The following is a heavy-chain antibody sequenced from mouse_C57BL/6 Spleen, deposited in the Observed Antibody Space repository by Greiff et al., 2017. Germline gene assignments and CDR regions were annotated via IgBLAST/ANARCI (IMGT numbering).Heavy chain of an antibody. V-gene: IGHV1-82*01. CDR1: GYAFSSSW. D-gene: IGHD6-1*01. Sequence: VQLQQSGPELVKPGASVKISCKASGYAFSSSWMNWVKQRPGKGLEWIGRIYPGDGDTNYNGKFKGKATLTADKSSSTAYMQLSSLTSEDSAVYFCARTPAQPYYFDYWGQGTTLTVSS. CDR3: ARTPAQPYYFDY. J-gene: IGHJ2*01. CDR2: IYPGDGDT.